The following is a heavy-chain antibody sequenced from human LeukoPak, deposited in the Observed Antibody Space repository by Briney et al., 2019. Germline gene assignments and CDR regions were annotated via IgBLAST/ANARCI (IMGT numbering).Heavy chain of an antibody. CDR3: ARGTGTTAYFDY. CDR1: GFTFSNYI. Sequence: GGSLRLSCAASGFTFSNYIMNWVRQAPGKGLEWLSYISSSSSPIYYADSVKGRFTISRDNAKISLYLQVNSLRAEDTAVYYCARGTGTTAYFDYWGQGTPVTVSS. D-gene: IGHD1-1*01. CDR2: ISSSSSPI. J-gene: IGHJ4*02. V-gene: IGHV3-48*04.